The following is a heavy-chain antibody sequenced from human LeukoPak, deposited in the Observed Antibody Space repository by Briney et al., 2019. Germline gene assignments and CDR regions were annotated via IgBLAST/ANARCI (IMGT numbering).Heavy chain of an antibody. Sequence: SETLSLTCAVYGGSFSGYYWSWIRQPPGKGLEWIGEINHSGSTNYNPSLKSRVTISVDTSKNQFSLKLSSVTAADTAVYYCASSGTMVRGVIIPHFDYWGQGTLVTVSS. V-gene: IGHV4-34*01. CDR1: GGSFSGYY. D-gene: IGHD3-10*01. J-gene: IGHJ4*02. CDR2: INHSGST. CDR3: ASSGTMVRGVIIPHFDY.